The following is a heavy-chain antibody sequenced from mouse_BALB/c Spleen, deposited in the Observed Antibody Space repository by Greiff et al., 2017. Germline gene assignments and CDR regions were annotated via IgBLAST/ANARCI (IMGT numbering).Heavy chain of an antibody. J-gene: IGHJ4*01. CDR1: GFTFSNYW. CDR3: TRDRGGAMDY. D-gene: IGHD1-1*02. V-gene: IGHV6-6*02. Sequence: EAKVEESGGGLVQPGGSMKLSCVASGFTFSNYWMNWVRQSPEKGLEWVAEIRLKSNNYATHYAESVKGRFTISRDDSKSSVYLQMNNLRAEDTGIYYCTRDRGGAMDYWGQGTSVTVSS. CDR2: IRLKSNNYAT.